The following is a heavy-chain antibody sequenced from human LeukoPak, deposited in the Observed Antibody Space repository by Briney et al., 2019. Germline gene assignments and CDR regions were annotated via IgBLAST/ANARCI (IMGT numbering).Heavy chain of an antibody. CDR2: ISGSGGDT. V-gene: IGHV3-64D*06. CDR1: GFTFISFA. J-gene: IGHJ4*02. Sequence: GGSLRLSCSASGFTFISFAMHWVRQAPGKGLEYVSAISGSGGDTSYADSVKGRFTISRDNSKNTLYLQMSSLRAEDTAVYYCVKGVTYYYDTIGYYLDYWGQGTLVTVSS. CDR3: VKGVTYYYDTIGYYLDY. D-gene: IGHD3-22*01.